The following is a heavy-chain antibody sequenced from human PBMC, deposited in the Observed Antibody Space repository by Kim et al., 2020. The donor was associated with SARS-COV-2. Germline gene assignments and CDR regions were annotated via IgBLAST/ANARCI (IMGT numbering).Heavy chain of an antibody. CDR3: ARSMWELKGDAFDI. CDR1: GFTFSSYS. D-gene: IGHD1-26*01. Sequence: GGSLRLSCAASGFTFSSYSMNWVRQAPGKGLEWVSSISSSSSYIYYADSVKGRFTISRDNAKNSLYLQMNSLRAEDTAVYYCARSMWELKGDAFDIWGQGTMVTVSS. CDR2: ISSSSSYI. J-gene: IGHJ3*02. V-gene: IGHV3-21*01.